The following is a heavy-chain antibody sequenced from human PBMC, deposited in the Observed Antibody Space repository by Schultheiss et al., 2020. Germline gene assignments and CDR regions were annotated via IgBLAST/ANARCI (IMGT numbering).Heavy chain of an antibody. CDR2: MNPNSGNT. CDR3: ARRIHQYYGDYGYNYYYYYYMDV. V-gene: IGHV1-8*01. CDR1: GYTFTSYD. D-gene: IGHD4-17*01. J-gene: IGHJ6*03. Sequence: ASVKVSCKASGYTFTSYDINWVRQATGQGLEWMGWMNPNSGNTGYAQKFQGRVTMTRNTSISTAYMELSSLRSEDTAVYYCARRIHQYYGDYGYNYYYYYYMDVGGKGTTVTVSS.